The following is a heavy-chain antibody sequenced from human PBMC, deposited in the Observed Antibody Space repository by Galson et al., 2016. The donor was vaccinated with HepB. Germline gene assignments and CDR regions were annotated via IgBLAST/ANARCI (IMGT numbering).Heavy chain of an antibody. D-gene: IGHD6-19*01. CDR1: GFTFSSYG. J-gene: IGHJ4*02. V-gene: IGHV3-30*03. Sequence: SLRLSCAASGFTFSSYGMHWVRQAPGKGLEWVAVISSGGSETYYADSVKGRFTISRDYSKNILYLQMNSLRADDTAVYYCARDPGGDSGWFYFDSWGQGTRVTVSS. CDR2: ISSGGSET. CDR3: ARDPGGDSGWFYFDS.